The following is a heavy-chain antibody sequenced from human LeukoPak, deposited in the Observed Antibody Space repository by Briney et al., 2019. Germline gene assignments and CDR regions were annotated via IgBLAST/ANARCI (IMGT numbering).Heavy chain of an antibody. CDR1: GFTFSSYA. CDR2: ISYDGSSK. V-gene: IGHV3-30*04. J-gene: IGHJ6*02. D-gene: IGHD6-19*01. Sequence: GGSLRLSCAASGFTFSSYALHWVRQAPGKGLEWVAVISYDGSSKYYADSVKGRFTISRDNSKNTLYLQLNSLRGGDTAVYYCARDPLAGCGWFDYYQHYGMDVWGQGTTVTVSS. CDR3: ARDPLAGCGWFDYYQHYGMDV.